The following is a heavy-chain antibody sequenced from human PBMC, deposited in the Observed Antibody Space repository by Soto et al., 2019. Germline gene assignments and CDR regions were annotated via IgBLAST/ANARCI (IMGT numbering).Heavy chain of an antibody. V-gene: IGHV3-64D*08. Sequence: GGSLRLSCSASGFTFSSYAMHWVRQAPGKGLEYVSAISSNGGSTYYADSVKGRFTISRDNSKNTLYLQMSSLRAEDMAVYYCVKAHGLGSSFVVRGVIQYYYGMDVWGQGTTVTVSS. J-gene: IGHJ6*02. D-gene: IGHD3-10*01. CDR3: VKAHGLGSSFVVRGVIQYYYGMDV. CDR1: GFTFSSYA. CDR2: ISSNGGST.